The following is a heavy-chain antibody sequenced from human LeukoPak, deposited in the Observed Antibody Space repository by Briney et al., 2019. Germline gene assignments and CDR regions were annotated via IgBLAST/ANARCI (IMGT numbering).Heavy chain of an antibody. CDR3: AKDRRITIFGVVISDAFDI. CDR2: ISGSGGST. J-gene: IGHJ3*02. D-gene: IGHD3-3*01. Sequence: AGGSLRLSCAASGFTFSSYAMSWVRQAPGKGLEWVSAISGSGGSTYYADSVKGRFTISRDSSKNTLYLQMNSLRAEDTAVYYCAKDRRITIFGVVISDAFDIWGQGTMVTVSS. V-gene: IGHV3-23*01. CDR1: GFTFSSYA.